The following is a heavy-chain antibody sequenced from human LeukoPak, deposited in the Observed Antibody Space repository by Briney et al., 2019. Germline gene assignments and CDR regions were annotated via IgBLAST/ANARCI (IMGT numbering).Heavy chain of an antibody. J-gene: IGHJ4*02. CDR3: ARGWIQLWLPGELGY. V-gene: IGHV1-69*05. Sequence: SVKVSCKASGGTFSSYAISWVRQAPGQGLEWMGGIIPISGTANYAQKFQGRVTITTDESTSTAYMELSSLRSEDTAVYYCARGWIQLWLPGELGYWGQGTLVTVSS. CDR1: GGTFSSYA. D-gene: IGHD5-18*01. CDR2: IIPISGTA.